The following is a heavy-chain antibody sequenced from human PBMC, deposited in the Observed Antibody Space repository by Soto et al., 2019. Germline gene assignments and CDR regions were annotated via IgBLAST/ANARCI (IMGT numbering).Heavy chain of an antibody. CDR2: IGTSDSTI. J-gene: IGHJ3*01. D-gene: IGHD1-1*01. CDR3: VSDHDYAFDV. CDR1: GFTFSSYT. V-gene: IGHV3-48*01. Sequence: PGGSLRLSCAASGFTFSSYTMNWVRQAPGKGLEWISYIGTSDSTISYTDSVRGRFTISRDNAKNSLYLQMNSLGAEDTAVYYCVSDHDYAFDVLGQGTMVTVSS.